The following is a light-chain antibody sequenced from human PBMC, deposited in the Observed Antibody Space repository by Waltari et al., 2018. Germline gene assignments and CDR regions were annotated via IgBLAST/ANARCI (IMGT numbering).Light chain of an antibody. CDR2: HAS. CDR1: QSVGKY. V-gene: IGKV3-20*01. J-gene: IGKJ1*01. CDR3: QKYESLPAT. Sequence: SCRGSQSVGKYLAGYQQRPGQAPRLLLYHASIRATGIPDRFSGSGSGTDFSLTISRLEPEDFAVYYCQKYESLPATFGQGTTVEIK.